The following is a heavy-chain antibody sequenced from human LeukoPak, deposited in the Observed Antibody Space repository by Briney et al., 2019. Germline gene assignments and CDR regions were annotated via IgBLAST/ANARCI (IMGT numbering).Heavy chain of an antibody. J-gene: IGHJ4*02. CDR2: IIPILGIA. CDR3: ASYRNYYDSSGYAR. V-gene: IGHV1-69*04. CDR1: GGTFSSYA. Sequence: SVKVSCKASGGTFSSYAISWVRQAPGQGLEWMGRIIPILGIANYAQKFQGRVTITADKSTSTAYMELSSLRSEDTAVYYCASYRNYYDSSGYARWGQGTLVTVSS. D-gene: IGHD3-22*01.